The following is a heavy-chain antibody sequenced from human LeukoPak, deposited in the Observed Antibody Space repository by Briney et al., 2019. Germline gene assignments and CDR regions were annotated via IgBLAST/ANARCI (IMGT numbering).Heavy chain of an antibody. D-gene: IGHD3-10*01. CDR1: GFTFSSYE. Sequence: AGGSPRLSCAASGFTFSSYEMNWVRQAPGKGLECVSFISSSGNTIYYADSVKGRFTISRDNAKNSLYLQMNSLRAEDSAIYYCARDHGAYWGQGTLVTVSS. CDR2: ISSSGNTI. CDR3: ARDHGAY. J-gene: IGHJ4*02. V-gene: IGHV3-48*03.